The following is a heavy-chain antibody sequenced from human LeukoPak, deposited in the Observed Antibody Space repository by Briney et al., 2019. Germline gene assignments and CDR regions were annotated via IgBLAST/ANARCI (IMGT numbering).Heavy chain of an antibody. CDR1: GFTFSSYA. Sequence: PGGSLRLSCAASGFTFSSYAMHWVRQAPGKGLEWVAVISYDGSNKYYSDSVKGRFTISRDNSKNTLYLEMNSLRAEDTAVYYCTTPTGPAVIIDYWGPGTLVTVSS. D-gene: IGHD2-2*01. V-gene: IGHV3-30*04. J-gene: IGHJ4*02. CDR2: ISYDGSNK. CDR3: TTPTGPAVIIDY.